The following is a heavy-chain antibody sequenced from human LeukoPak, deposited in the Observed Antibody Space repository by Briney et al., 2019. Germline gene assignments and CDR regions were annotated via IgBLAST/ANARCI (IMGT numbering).Heavy chain of an antibody. CDR3: ARIASRDGYSPFDY. CDR2: INDSGST. CDR1: GGSFSGYY. J-gene: IGHJ4*02. V-gene: IGHV4-34*01. D-gene: IGHD5-24*01. Sequence: SETLSLTCAVYGGSFSGYYWSWIRQPPGKGLEWIGEINDSGSTNYNPSLKSRVTISVDTSKNQFSLKLSSVTAADTAVYYCARIASRDGYSPFDYWGQGTLVTVSS.